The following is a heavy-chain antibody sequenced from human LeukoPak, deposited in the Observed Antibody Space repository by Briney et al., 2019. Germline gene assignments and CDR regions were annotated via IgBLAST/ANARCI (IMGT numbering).Heavy chain of an antibody. J-gene: IGHJ5*02. CDR3: ASMGRDGYDRPPGP. V-gene: IGHV1-2*02. CDR1: RYTPTGYN. CDR2: INPNSGGT. Sequence: ASPKDSPVPSRYTPTGYNMHCGPPAPEQRLWCMGWINPNSGGTNYTQKFQGRVTMTRDTSISTAYMELSRLRSDDTAVYYCASMGRDGYDRPPGPWGQGTLVTVSS. D-gene: IGHD5-24*01.